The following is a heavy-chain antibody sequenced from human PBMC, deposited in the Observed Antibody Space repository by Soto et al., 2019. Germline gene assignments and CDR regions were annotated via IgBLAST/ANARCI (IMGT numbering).Heavy chain of an antibody. CDR2: INAGNGNT. CDR1: GYTFTSYA. D-gene: IGHD6-13*01. J-gene: IGHJ5*02. V-gene: IGHV1-3*01. CDR3: ARIFIAAAGTRGFGFDP. Sequence: QVQLVQSGAEVKKPGASVQVSCKASGYTFTSYAMHWVRQAPGQRLEWMGWINAGNGNTKYSQKFQGRVTITTDTSASTAYMELSSLRSEDTAVYYCARIFIAAAGTRGFGFDPWGQGTLVTVSS.